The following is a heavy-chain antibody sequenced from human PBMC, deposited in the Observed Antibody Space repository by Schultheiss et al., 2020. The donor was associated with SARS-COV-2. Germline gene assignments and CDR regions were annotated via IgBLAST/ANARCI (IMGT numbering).Heavy chain of an antibody. V-gene: IGHV4-61*08. CDR2: IYYTGIT. Sequence: SETLSLTCAVSGGSISSGGYSWSWIRQPPGKGLEWIGYIYYTGITSYNPSLKSRVTISVDTSKNQFSLKLSSVTAADTAVYYCARSIAARPRVWYFDLWGRGTLVTVSS. CDR1: GGSISSGGYS. J-gene: IGHJ2*01. D-gene: IGHD6-6*01. CDR3: ARSIAARPRVWYFDL.